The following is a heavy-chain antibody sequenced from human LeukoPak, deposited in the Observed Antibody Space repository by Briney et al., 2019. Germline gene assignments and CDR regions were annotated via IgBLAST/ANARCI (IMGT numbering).Heavy chain of an antibody. V-gene: IGHV4-59*01. CDR2: IYYSRST. CDR3: ARGEDAFHI. J-gene: IGHJ3*02. Sequence: PSETLSLTCTVSGGSISSYYWSWIRQPPGKGLEWIGYIYYSRSTNYNPSLKSRVTISVDTSKNQFSLKLSPVTAADTAIYYCARGEDAFHIWGQGTVVTVSS. CDR1: GGSISSYY.